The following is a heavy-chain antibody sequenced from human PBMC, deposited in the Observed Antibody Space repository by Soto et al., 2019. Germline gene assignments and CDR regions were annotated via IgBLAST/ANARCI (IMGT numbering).Heavy chain of an antibody. CDR1: GYTFTNYG. CDR3: ARSPRIFTAATGIRDFDY. J-gene: IGHJ4*02. CDR2: ISPYNGDV. Sequence: QVHLVQSGAEVKTPGASVKVSCKVFGYTFTNYGISWVRQAPGQGLEWMGWISPYNGDVIYAQRFQGSVTMTTDTSTSTAYMQLTSLRSDDTAVFFCARSPRIFTAATGIRDFDYWGQGTLVSVSS. D-gene: IGHD6-13*01. V-gene: IGHV1-18*01.